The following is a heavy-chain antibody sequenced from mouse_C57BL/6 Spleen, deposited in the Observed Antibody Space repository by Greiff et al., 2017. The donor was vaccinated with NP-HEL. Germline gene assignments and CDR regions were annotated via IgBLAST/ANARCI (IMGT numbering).Heavy chain of an antibody. CDR2: IDPSDSYT. CDR3: ARDGY. CDR1: GYTFTSYW. V-gene: IGHV1-50*01. Sequence: QVQLQQPGAELVKPGASVKLSCKASGYTFTSYWMQWVKQRPGQGLEWIGEIDPSDSYTNYNQKFKGKATLTVDTSSSTAYMQLSSLTSEDCAVYYCARDGYWGQGTLVTVSA. J-gene: IGHJ3*02.